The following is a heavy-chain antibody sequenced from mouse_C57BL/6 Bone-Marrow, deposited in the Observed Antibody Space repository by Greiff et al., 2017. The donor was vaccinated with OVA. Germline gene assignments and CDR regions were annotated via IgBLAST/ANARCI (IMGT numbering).Heavy chain of an antibody. CDR3: ARSEYYGSSHWYFDV. V-gene: IGHV1-81*01. D-gene: IGHD1-1*01. Sequence: QVQLQQSGAELARPGASVKLSCKASGYTFTSYGISWVKQRTGQGLEWSGEIYPRSGNTYYNEKFKGKATLTADKSSSTAYMGLRSLTSEDSAVYFCARSEYYGSSHWYFDVWGTGTTVTVSS. CDR2: IYPRSGNT. CDR1: GYTFTSYG. J-gene: IGHJ1*03.